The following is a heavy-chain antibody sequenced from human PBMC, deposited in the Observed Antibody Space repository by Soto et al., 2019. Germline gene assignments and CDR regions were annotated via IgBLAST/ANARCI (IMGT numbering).Heavy chain of an antibody. CDR3: ARAPREWGFDY. J-gene: IGHJ4*02. Sequence: QVQLVQSGAEVKKPGASVKVSCKASGYTFTSYDINWVRQATGQGPEWMGWMNPNSGNTGYAQKFQGRVTMTRSTSISTAYMGLSSLRSDDTAVYYCARAPREWGFDYWGPGTLVTVSS. CDR2: MNPNSGNT. D-gene: IGHD3-3*01. CDR1: GYTFTSYD. V-gene: IGHV1-8*01.